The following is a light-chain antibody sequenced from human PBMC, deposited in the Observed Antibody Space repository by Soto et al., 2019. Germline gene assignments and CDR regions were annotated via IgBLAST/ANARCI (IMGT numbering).Light chain of an antibody. CDR2: DAS. CDR3: QQRSNWPGT. Sequence: EIVLTQSPVTLSLSPGESATLSCRASQNVRSYLAWYQQRPGQAPRLLIYDASTRATGIPARFSGSGSGTDFTLSISSLEPEDFAVYYGQQRSNWPGTFGGGTKVEIK. J-gene: IGKJ4*01. V-gene: IGKV3-11*01. CDR1: QNVRSY.